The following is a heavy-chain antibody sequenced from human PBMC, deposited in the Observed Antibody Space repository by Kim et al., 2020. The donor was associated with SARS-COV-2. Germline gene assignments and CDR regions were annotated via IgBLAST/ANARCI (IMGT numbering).Heavy chain of an antibody. Sequence: ASVKVSCKASGYTFTSYDINWVRQATGQGLEWMGWMNPNSGNTGYAQKFQGRVTMTRNTSISTAYMELSSLRSEDTAVYYCARAQGGIAAAGAYGMDVWGQGTTVTVSS. J-gene: IGHJ6*02. CDR3: ARAQGGIAAAGAYGMDV. CDR1: GYTFTSYD. V-gene: IGHV1-8*01. D-gene: IGHD6-13*01. CDR2: MNPNSGNT.